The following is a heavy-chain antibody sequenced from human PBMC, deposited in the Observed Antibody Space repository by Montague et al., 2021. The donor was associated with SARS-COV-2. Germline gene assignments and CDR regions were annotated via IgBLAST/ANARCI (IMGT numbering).Heavy chain of an antibody. Sequence: SETLSLTCTVSGGSTSSSSYYWGWIRQPPGKGLEWIGSIYYSGRTYYNPSLKSRVTISVDTSKNQFSLKLSSVTAADTAVYYCARVISRQNNIVVVGLYYFDYWGQGTLVTVSS. CDR1: GGSTSSSSYY. CDR3: ARVISRQNNIVVVGLYYFDY. CDR2: IYYSGRT. J-gene: IGHJ4*02. D-gene: IGHD2-15*01. V-gene: IGHV4-39*07.